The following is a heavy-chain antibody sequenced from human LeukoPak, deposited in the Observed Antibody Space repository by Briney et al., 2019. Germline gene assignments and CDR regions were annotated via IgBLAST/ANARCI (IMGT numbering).Heavy chain of an antibody. CDR2: TNPNSGGT. V-gene: IGHV1-2*02. J-gene: IGHJ4*02. D-gene: IGHD2-2*02. Sequence: ASVKVSCKASGYTFTGYYMHWVRQAPGQGLEWMGWTNPNSGGTNYAQKFQGRVTMTRDTSISTAYMELSRLRSDDTAVYYCAAPPHCSSTSCYNGFDYWGQGTLVTVSS. CDR1: GYTFTGYY. CDR3: AAPPHCSSTSCYNGFDY.